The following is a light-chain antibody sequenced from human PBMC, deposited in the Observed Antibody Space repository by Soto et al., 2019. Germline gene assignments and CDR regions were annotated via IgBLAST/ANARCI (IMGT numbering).Light chain of an antibody. V-gene: IGLV2-23*02. CDR1: SSDVGSYDL. Sequence: QSALTQPASVSGSPGQSITISCTGTSSDVGSYDLVSWYQQHPGKAPKLMIYEVRKRPSGLSNRFSGSKSGNTASLTISGLQAEDEADYYCCSYAGTSTLVFGRGTQVTVL. CDR3: CSYAGTSTLV. J-gene: IGLJ2*01. CDR2: EVR.